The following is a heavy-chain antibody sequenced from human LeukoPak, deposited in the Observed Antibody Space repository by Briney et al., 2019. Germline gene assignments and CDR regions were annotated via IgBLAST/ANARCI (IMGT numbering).Heavy chain of an antibody. J-gene: IGHJ4*02. CDR2: INPNSGGT. Sequence: ASVKVSCKASGYTFTGYYMHWVRQAPGQGLERMGWINPNSGGTNYAQKFQGRVTMTRDTSISTAYMELSRLRSDDTAVYYCARRGLTIFGVVSEFDYWGQGTLVTVSS. V-gene: IGHV1-2*02. CDR1: GYTFTGYY. CDR3: ARRGLTIFGVVSEFDY. D-gene: IGHD3-3*01.